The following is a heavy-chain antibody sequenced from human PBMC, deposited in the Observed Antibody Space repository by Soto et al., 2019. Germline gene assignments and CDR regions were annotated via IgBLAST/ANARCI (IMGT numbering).Heavy chain of an antibody. J-gene: IGHJ4*02. CDR1: GFTFSSYA. V-gene: IGHV3-30-3*01. CDR2: ISYDGSNK. Sequence: QVQLVESGGGVVQPGRSLRLSCAASGFTFSSYAMHWVRQAPGKGLEWVAVISYDGSNKFYADSVKGRFTISRDNSKNTLYLEMNSLRGEDTAVYYCAKVSPMGYFFDFWGQGTLVTVSS. CDR3: AKVSPMGYFFDF.